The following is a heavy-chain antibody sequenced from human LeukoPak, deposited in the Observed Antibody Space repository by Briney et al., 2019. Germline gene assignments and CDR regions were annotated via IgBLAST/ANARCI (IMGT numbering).Heavy chain of an antibody. CDR2: IYYSGIT. CDR1: GGSISSYY. Sequence: SETLSLTCTVSGGSISSYYWSWIRQPPGKGLEWIGYIYYSGITNYNPSLKSRVTISVDTSKNQFSLKLSSVTAADTVVYYCARGSTSVTTSPHYWGQGTLVTVSS. J-gene: IGHJ4*02. CDR3: ARGSTSVTTSPHY. V-gene: IGHV4-59*08. D-gene: IGHD4-17*01.